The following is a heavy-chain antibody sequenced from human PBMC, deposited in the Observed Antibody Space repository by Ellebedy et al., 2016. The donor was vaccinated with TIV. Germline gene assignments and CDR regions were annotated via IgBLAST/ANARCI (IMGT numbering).Heavy chain of an antibody. Sequence: GESLKISCAPSGFIFSHYHMHWVRQAPGKGLEWVPLIWSDGSEEYYAASVKGRFTLSRDNSKNTLYLQMNSLAAKDTGVYSCAREVLGGQGDMDVWGQGTTVTVSS. CDR1: GFIFSHYH. J-gene: IGHJ6*02. CDR2: IWSDGSEE. CDR3: AREVLGGQGDMDV. V-gene: IGHV3-33*01. D-gene: IGHD3-10*01.